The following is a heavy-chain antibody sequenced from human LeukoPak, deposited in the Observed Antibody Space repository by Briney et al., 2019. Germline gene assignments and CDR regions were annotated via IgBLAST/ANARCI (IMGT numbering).Heavy chain of an antibody. CDR3: ARGVVRVFYSSSWYRDWFDP. Sequence: GASVEVSCKASGYTFTGYYMHWVRQATGQGLEWMGWMNPNSGNTGYAQKFQGRVTMTRNTSISTAYMELSSLRSEDTAVYYCARGVVRVFYSSSWYRDWFDPWGQGTLVTVSS. CDR1: GYTFTGYY. J-gene: IGHJ5*02. CDR2: MNPNSGNT. D-gene: IGHD6-13*01. V-gene: IGHV1-8*02.